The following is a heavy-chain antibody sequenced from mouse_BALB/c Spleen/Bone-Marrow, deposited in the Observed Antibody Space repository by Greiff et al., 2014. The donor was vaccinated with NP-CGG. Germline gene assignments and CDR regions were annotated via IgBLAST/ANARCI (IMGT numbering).Heavy chain of an antibody. CDR2: IYPGNSDT. V-gene: IGHV1-5*01. CDR1: GYTFSNYW. CDR3: TTLARSDFDY. D-gene: IGHD3-1*01. Sequence: EVQLQQSGTVLARPGAAVKMSCKASGYTFSNYWMHWVKQRPGQGLEWIGTIYPGNSDTTYNQKFKGKAKLTAVTSTSTAYMELSSLTNEDSAVYYCTTLARSDFDYWGLGTTLTVSS. J-gene: IGHJ2*01.